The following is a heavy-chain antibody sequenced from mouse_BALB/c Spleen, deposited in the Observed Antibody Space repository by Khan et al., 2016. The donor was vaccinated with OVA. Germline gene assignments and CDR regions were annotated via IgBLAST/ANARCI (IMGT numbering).Heavy chain of an antibody. CDR3: ARRRNYYGSLDY. CDR1: GFNIKDTY. CDR2: IDPANGNT. D-gene: IGHD1-1*01. V-gene: IGHV14-3*02. J-gene: IGHJ2*01. Sequence: VRLQQSGAELVKPGASVKLSCTASGFNIKDTYMHWVKQRPEQGLEWIGRIDPANGNTKYDPKFQGKATITADTSSNKAYLQLSSLTSEDTAVYCCARRRNYYGSLDYWGQGTTLTVSS.